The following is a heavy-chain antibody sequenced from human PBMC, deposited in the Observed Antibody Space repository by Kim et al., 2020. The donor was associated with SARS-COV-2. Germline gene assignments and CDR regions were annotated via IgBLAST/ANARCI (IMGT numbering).Heavy chain of an antibody. CDR2: ISYDGSNN. V-gene: IGHV3-30*18. Sequence: GGSLRLSCAASGFTFSSYGMHWVRQAPGKGLEWVAVISYDGSNNYYADTVKGRFTISRDNSKNTLYLQMNSLGAEDTAVYYGAKDWVACGGDCQSDYWGQGTLVTVSS. CDR3: AKDWVACGGDCQSDY. D-gene: IGHD2-21*02. J-gene: IGHJ4*02. CDR1: GFTFSSYG.